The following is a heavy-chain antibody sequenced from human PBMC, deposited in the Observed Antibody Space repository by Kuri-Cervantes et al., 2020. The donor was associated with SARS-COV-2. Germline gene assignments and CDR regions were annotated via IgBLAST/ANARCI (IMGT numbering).Heavy chain of an antibody. CDR2: INHSGST. CDR1: GGSFSGYY. D-gene: IGHD6-13*01. J-gene: IGHJ5*02. Sequence: GSLRLSCAVYGGSFSGYYWSWIRQPPGKGLEWIGEINHSGSTNYNPSLKSRVTISVDTSKNQFSLKLSSVTAADTAVYYCAGSRISIAAAGLSAPRWRDPHVEYWFDPWGQGTLVTVSS. V-gene: IGHV4-34*01. CDR3: AGSRISIAAAGLSAPRWRDPHVEYWFDP.